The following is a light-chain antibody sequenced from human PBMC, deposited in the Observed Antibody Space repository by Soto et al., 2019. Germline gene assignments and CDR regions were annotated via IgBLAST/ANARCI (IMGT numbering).Light chain of an antibody. CDR2: GAS. J-gene: IGKJ5*01. CDR3: QYYSSSLSIT. V-gene: IGKV3-20*01. CDR1: QSVRSTY. Sequence: IVLTQSPGILSLSPGERATLSCRASQSVRSTYLAWYQQKPGQAPRLLIHGASSRATGIPDRFSGSGSGTAFTLPISRLEPEDFAVYYWQYYSSSLSITFGQGTRLDIK.